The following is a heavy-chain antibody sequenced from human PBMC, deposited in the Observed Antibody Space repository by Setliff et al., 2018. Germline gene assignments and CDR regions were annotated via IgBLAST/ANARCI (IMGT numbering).Heavy chain of an antibody. J-gene: IGHJ6*03. V-gene: IGHV3-7*01. D-gene: IGHD7-27*01. Sequence: GGSLRLSCAASGFTFSSFWMSWVRQSPGKGLEWVANINQDGSGKYYADSVRGRFTISRDNAKNTLYLQMNSLRAEDTAVYFCASIDWGENFYNTDVWGKGTTVTVSS. CDR2: INQDGSGK. CDR1: GFTFSSFW. CDR3: ASIDWGENFYNTDV.